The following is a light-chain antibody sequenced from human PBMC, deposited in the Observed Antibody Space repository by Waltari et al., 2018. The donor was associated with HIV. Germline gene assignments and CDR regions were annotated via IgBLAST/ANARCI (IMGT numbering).Light chain of an antibody. Sequence: QSVLTQPPSASGTPGQMVTISCSGGSSYIGRKTVDWYQQLPGTAPKLLILENSNRPSGIPDRFSGSKSGTSATLAITGLPTGDEADYYCGAWDSSLSVGWVFGGGTKLTVL. CDR3: GAWDSSLSVGWV. V-gene: IGLV1-51*01. CDR1: SSYIGRKT. J-gene: IGLJ3*02. CDR2: ENS.